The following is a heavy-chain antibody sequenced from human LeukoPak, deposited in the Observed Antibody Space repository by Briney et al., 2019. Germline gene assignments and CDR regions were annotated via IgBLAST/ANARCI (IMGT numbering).Heavy chain of an antibody. J-gene: IGHJ4*02. V-gene: IGHV4-30-4*01. CDR3: ARVPSFDSSGPRFDS. D-gene: IGHD3-22*01. CDR1: GGSISGGDYY. Sequence: SETLSLTCTVSGGSISGGDYYSSDDYYWSWIRQPPGKGLEWIGNIYYSGSTYYSPSLKSRVTISVDTSKNQFSLRLTSLTAADTAVYFCARVPSFDSSGPRFDSWGQGTLVTVSS. CDR2: IYYSGST.